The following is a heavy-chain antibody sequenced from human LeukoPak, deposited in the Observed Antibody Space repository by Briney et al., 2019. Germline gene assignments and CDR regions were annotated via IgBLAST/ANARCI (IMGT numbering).Heavy chain of an antibody. CDR3: ARGGGPGIVVVPAASYGLDY. CDR2: MNPNSGNT. V-gene: IGHV1-8*03. J-gene: IGHJ4*02. D-gene: IGHD2-2*01. Sequence: ASVKVSCKASGYTFTSYDINWVRQATGQGLEWMGWMNPNSGNTGYAQKFQGRVTITRNTSISTAYMELSSLRSEDTAVYYCARGGGPGIVVVPAASYGLDYWGQGTLVTVSS. CDR1: GYTFTSYD.